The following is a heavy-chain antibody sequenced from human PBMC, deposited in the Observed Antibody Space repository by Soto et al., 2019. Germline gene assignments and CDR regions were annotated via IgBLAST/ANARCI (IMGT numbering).Heavy chain of an antibody. Sequence: SVKVSCKASGGTFSSYTISWVRQAPGQGLEWMGRIIPILGIENYAQKLQGRVTITADKSTSTAYMELSSLRSEDTAVFYCARDLADRSFDYWGQGTLVTVSS. J-gene: IGHJ4*02. CDR3: ARDLADRSFDY. CDR1: GGTFSSYT. CDR2: IIPILGIE. V-gene: IGHV1-69*04.